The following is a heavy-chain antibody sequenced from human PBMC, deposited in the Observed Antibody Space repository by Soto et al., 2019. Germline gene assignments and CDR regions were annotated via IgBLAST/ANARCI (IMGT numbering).Heavy chain of an antibody. V-gene: IGHV4-39*01. J-gene: IGHJ4*02. Sequence: QLQLQESGPGLVKPSETLSLTCTVSGGSISSSNDYWGWIRQPPGKGLEWIGSIYYSGSTYHNPPRKSRVIIYKVTAKNQCSLRLSSVTAADTAVYYCAVGSSGFYYIYWGQGIQVAVSS. CDR3: AVGSSGFYYIY. CDR1: GGSISSSNDY. CDR2: IYYSGST. D-gene: IGHD1-26*01.